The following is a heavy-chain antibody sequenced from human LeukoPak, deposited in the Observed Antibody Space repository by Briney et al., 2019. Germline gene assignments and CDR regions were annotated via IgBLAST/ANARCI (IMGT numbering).Heavy chain of an antibody. CDR3: AAGDRNGWYFDY. D-gene: IGHD6-19*01. V-gene: IGHV3-20*04. Sequence: PGGSLRLSCAASEFTFDDHGMSWVRQVPGKGLEWVSGINWNGGSTGYADSVKGRFTISRDNAKNSLYLQMNSLRAEDTALYYCAAGDRNGWYFDYWGQGTPVTVSS. CDR1: EFTFDDHG. CDR2: INWNGGST. J-gene: IGHJ4*02.